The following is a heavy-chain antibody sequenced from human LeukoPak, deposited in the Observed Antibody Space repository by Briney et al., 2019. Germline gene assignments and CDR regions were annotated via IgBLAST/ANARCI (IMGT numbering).Heavy chain of an antibody. CDR2: FDPEDGET. CDR3: ATAPDRQYGDYAFDY. Sequence: GASVKVSCKVSGYTLTELSMHWVRQAPGKGLEWMGGFDPEDGETIYEQKFQGRVTMTEDTSTDTAYMELSSLRSEDTAVYYCATAPDRQYGDYAFDYWGQGTLVTVSS. J-gene: IGHJ4*02. V-gene: IGHV1-24*01. CDR1: GYTLTELS. D-gene: IGHD4-17*01.